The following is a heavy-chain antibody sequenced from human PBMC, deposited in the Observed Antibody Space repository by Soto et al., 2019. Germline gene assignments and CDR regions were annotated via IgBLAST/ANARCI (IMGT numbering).Heavy chain of an antibody. CDR1: GFTFSDYY. J-gene: IGHJ3*02. Sequence: GGSLRLSCAASGFTFSDYYMTWIRQAPGSGLEWVSYISSSSGTISYANSVKGRFTISRDNAQNSLYLQMTSLRAEDTAVYYCAKGADYGGNSVAFDIWGQGTMVTVSS. CDR3: AKGADYGGNSVAFDI. V-gene: IGHV3-11*01. D-gene: IGHD4-17*01. CDR2: ISSSSGTI.